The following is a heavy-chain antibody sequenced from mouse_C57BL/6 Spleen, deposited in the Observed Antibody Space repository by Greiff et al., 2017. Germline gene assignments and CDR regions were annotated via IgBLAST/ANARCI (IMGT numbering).Heavy chain of an antibody. Sequence: QVQLQQPGTELVKPGASVKLSCKASGYTFTSYWMHWVKQRTGQGLEWIGEIYPRSGNTYYNEKFKGKATLTADKSSSTAYMELRSLTSEDSAVYFCARGLLLDYWGQGTTLTVSS. CDR1: GYTFTSYW. V-gene: IGHV1-81*01. CDR3: ARGLLLDY. CDR2: IYPRSGNT. J-gene: IGHJ2*01. D-gene: IGHD2-3*01.